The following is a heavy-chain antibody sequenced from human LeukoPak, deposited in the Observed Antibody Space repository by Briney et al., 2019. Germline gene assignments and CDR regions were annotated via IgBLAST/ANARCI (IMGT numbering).Heavy chain of an antibody. Sequence: SETLSLTCAVYGGSFSGYYWSWIRQPPGKGLEWIGEINHSGSTNYNPSLKSRVTISVDTSKNQFSLKLSSVTAADTAVYYCARIIVATGASGFDPWGQGTLVTASS. CDR1: GGSFSGYY. CDR3: ARIIVATGASGFDP. V-gene: IGHV4-34*01. CDR2: INHSGST. D-gene: IGHD5-12*01. J-gene: IGHJ5*02.